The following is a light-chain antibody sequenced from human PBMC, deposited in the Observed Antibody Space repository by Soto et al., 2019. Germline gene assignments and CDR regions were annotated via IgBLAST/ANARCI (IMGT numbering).Light chain of an antibody. Sequence: EIVLTQSPGTLSLSPGERATLSCRASQSVSSSYLAWYQQKPGQAPRLLIYGASSRATGIPDRFSGSGSGTDFTLTSSRLEPEDFAVYYCQQYGSSMGYTFGQGTKLEIK. V-gene: IGKV3-20*01. J-gene: IGKJ2*01. CDR2: GAS. CDR1: QSVSSSY. CDR3: QQYGSSMGYT.